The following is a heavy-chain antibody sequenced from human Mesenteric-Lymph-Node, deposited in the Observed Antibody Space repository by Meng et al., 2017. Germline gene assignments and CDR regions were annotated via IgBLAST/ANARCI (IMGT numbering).Heavy chain of an antibody. CDR3: ARGQKGYFDL. V-gene: IGHV4-39*01. CDR2: IYYSGST. CDR1: GGSISSSSYY. Sequence: QLPLKESGPGLVKPSEPRSLTCTVSGGSISSSSYYWGWIRQPPGKGLEWIGSIYYSGSTYYNPSLKSRVTISVDTSKNQFSLKLSSVTAADTAVYYCARGQKGYFDLWGRGTLVTVSS. J-gene: IGHJ2*01.